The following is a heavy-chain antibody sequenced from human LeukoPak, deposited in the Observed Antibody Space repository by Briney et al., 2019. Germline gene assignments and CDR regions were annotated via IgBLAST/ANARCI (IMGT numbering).Heavy chain of an antibody. V-gene: IGHV1-69*05. CDR1: GGTFSSYA. J-gene: IGHJ4*02. D-gene: IGHD2-2*01. Sequence: SVNVSCKASGGTFSSYAISWVRQAPGQGLEWMGGIIPIFGTANYAQKFQGRVTITTDESTSTAYMELSSLRSEDTAVYYCAGGPEVVPAAYFDYWGQGTLVTVSS. CDR3: AGGPEVVPAAYFDY. CDR2: IIPIFGTA.